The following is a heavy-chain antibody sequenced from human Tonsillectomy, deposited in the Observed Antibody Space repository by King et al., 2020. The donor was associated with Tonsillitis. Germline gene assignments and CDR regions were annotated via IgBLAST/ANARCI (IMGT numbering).Heavy chain of an antibody. CDR3: ASGAAYYYYGMDV. Sequence: QLVQSGGGLVQPGGSLRLSCAASGFTVSNNHMSWVRQAPGKGLEWVSVIYNGGSTYYADSVKGRFTISRHNSKNTLYLQMNSLRAEDTAVYYCASGAAYYYYGMDVWGQGTTVTVSS. CDR2: IYNGGST. CDR1: GFTVSNNH. V-gene: IGHV3-53*04. D-gene: IGHD1-26*01. J-gene: IGHJ6*02.